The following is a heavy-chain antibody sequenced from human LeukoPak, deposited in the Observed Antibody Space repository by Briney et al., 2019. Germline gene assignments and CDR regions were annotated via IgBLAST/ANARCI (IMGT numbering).Heavy chain of an antibody. J-gene: IGHJ4*02. V-gene: IGHV1-69*04. CDR3: ARYYDSSGVFDY. CDR1: GGTFSSYA. Sequence: SVKVSCKATGGTFSSYAISWVRQAPGQGLEWMGRIIPILGIVNYAQKFQGRVTITADKSTSTAYMELSSLRSEDTAVYYCARYYDSSGVFDYWGQGTLVTVSS. D-gene: IGHD3-22*01. CDR2: IIPILGIV.